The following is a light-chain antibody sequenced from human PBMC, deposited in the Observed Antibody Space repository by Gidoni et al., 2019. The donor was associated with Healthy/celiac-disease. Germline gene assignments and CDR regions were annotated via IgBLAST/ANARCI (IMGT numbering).Light chain of an antibody. CDR3: QQYYSTPLFT. J-gene: IGKJ3*01. CDR1: QSVLYSSNNKHY. V-gene: IGKV4-1*01. CDR2: CAS. Sequence: DVVMTQSPDSLAVSLGERATINCKSSQSVLYSSNNKHYLAWYQQKHGPPPKLLIYCASTRESGVPDRFSGSGSGTDFTITISSLQDEDVAVYYCQQYYSTPLFTFGPGTKVDIK.